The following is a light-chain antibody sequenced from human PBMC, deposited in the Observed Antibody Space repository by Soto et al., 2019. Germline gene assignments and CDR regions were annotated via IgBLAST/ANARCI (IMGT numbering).Light chain of an antibody. CDR3: QHYDHLPIT. CDR2: DAS. CDR1: QDITNY. J-gene: IGKJ5*01. Sequence: DIQMTQSPSSLSASVGDTVPITCQASQDITNYLNWYQQKPGKAPRFLLYDASSLETGVPSRFSGSGSGTDFTFTISSLQPEDIATYYCQHYDHLPITFGQGTRLEI. V-gene: IGKV1-33*01.